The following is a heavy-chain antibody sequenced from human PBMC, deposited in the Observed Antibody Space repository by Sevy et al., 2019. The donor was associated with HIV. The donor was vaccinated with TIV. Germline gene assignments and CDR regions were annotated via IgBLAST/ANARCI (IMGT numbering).Heavy chain of an antibody. CDR3: ARESIGAVGDFDY. D-gene: IGHD6-13*01. J-gene: IGHJ4*02. V-gene: IGHV4-59*01. CDR2: IYYSGGT. CDR1: GGSISNYF. Sequence: SETLSLTCTVSGGSISNYFWSWIRQPPGKGLEWIGYIYYSGGTNYNPSLKSRVTISVETPKNQFSLKLSSVTAADTAVYYCARESIGAVGDFDYWGQGTLVTVSS.